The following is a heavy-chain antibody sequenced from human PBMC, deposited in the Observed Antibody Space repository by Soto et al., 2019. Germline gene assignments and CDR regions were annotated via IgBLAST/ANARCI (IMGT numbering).Heavy chain of an antibody. D-gene: IGHD3-9*01. CDR3: ARNRRLVLYGMDV. V-gene: IGHV1-3*01. J-gene: IGHJ6*02. Sequence: QVQLVQSGAEVKKPGASVKVSCKASGYTFTSYAMHWVRQAPGQRLEWMGWINAGNGNTKYSQKFQGRVTITRDTSASTAYMELSGVRSEDTAVYYCARNRRLVLYGMDVWGQGTTVTVSS. CDR2: INAGNGNT. CDR1: GYTFTSYA.